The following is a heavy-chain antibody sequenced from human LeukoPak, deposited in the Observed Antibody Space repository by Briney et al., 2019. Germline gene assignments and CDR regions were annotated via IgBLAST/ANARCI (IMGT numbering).Heavy chain of an antibody. D-gene: IGHD1-1*01. J-gene: IGHJ4*02. Sequence: AGGSLRLSCAASGFIFTNHAMSWVRQAPGKGLEWVANMDPTGSQKRYVDSVRGRFTISKDNPGASLYLDMHSLRAEDTAIYYCAIWTSGNYWGQGTLVTVPS. V-gene: IGHV3-7*01. CDR2: MDPTGSQK. CDR3: AIWTSGNY. CDR1: GFIFTNHA.